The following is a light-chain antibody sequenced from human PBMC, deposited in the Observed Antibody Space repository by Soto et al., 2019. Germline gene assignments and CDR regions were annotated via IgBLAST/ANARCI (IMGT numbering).Light chain of an antibody. V-gene: IGLV2-23*02. CDR1: SSDVGSYNL. CDR3: YSYAGSSTYV. J-gene: IGLJ1*01. CDR2: EVS. Sequence: QSALTQTASVSGSPGQSITISCTGTSSDVGSYNLVSWYQQIPGKAPKLMIYEVSKRPSGVSTRFSGSKSGNTASLTISGLQAEDEADYFCYSYAGSSTYVFGTGTKVTVL.